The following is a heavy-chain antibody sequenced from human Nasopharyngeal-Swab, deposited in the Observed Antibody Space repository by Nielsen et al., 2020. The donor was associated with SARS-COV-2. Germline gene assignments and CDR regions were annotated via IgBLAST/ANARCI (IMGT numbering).Heavy chain of an antibody. CDR3: ARGHSNDSFDY. CDR1: GGSLSGYY. Sequence: GSLRLSCAVYGGSLSGYYWSWIRQPPGKGLEWIGEINHSGSTNYNPSLKSRVTISVDTSKNQFSLKLSSVTAADTAVYYCARGHSNDSFDYWGQGTLVTVSS. D-gene: IGHD4-11*01. V-gene: IGHV4-34*01. CDR2: INHSGST. J-gene: IGHJ4*02.